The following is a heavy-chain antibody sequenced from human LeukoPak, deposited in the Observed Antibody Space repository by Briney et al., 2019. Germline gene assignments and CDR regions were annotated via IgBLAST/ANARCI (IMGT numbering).Heavy chain of an antibody. Sequence: PGGSLRLSCAASGFTFSSYAMSWVRQAPGKGLEWVSAISGSGGSTYYADSVKGRFTISRDNSKNTLYLQMNSLRAEDTAVYYCAKPPGRGYCSSTSCRNWFDPWGQGTLVTVSS. D-gene: IGHD2-2*01. J-gene: IGHJ5*02. CDR2: ISGSGGST. CDR1: GFTFSSYA. CDR3: AKPPGRGYCSSTSCRNWFDP. V-gene: IGHV3-23*01.